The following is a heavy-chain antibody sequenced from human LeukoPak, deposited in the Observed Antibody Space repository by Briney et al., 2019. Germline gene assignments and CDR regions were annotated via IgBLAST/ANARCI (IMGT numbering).Heavy chain of an antibody. CDR1: GVPFSDYY. CDR3: AAGTAADF. CDR2: ISSSRSYT. V-gene: IGHV3-11*03. J-gene: IGHJ4*02. Sequence: GGSLRLSCVVSGVPFSDYYMNWIRQAPGKGLEWISYISSSRSYTDYADSVKGRFTISRDNAKSALYLQMNSLRLEDTAVYYCAAGTAADFWGQGTLVTVSS. D-gene: IGHD6-13*01.